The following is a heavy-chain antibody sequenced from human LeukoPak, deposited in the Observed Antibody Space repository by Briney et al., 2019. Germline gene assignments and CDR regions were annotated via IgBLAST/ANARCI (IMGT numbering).Heavy chain of an antibody. CDR1: GGTFSSYA. CDR3: ARDLKTGGAIPYNWFDP. Sequence: SVKVSCMPCGGTFSSYAISWVRQAPGQGLEWMGGIIPIFGTANYAQKFQGRVTITADESTSTAYMELSSLRSEDTAVYYCARDLKTGGAIPYNWFDPWGQGTLVTVSS. CDR2: IIPIFGTA. V-gene: IGHV1-69*13. D-gene: IGHD4/OR15-4a*01. J-gene: IGHJ5*02.